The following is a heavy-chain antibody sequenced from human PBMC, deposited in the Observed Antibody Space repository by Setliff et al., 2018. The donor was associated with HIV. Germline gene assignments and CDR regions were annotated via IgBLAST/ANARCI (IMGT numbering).Heavy chain of an antibody. J-gene: IGHJ4*02. V-gene: IGHV4-38-2*01. CDR3: ARHLESSGLHGRVFDL. D-gene: IGHD6-19*01. Sequence: PSETLSLTCVVSYYSVNSDYHWGWIRQSPGRGLQWIGHIYRSGSTYYNLSLGGRVTMSIDTSKDQFSLKLTSLTAADTALYYCARHLESSGLHGRVFDLWGPGSLVTVSS. CDR1: YYSVNSDYH. CDR2: IYRSGST.